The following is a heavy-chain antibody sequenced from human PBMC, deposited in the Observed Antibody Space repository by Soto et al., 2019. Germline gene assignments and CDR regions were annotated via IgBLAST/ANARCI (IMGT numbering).Heavy chain of an antibody. CDR3: ARGSDWYLDL. CDR1: GLTLSNYW. CDR2: INSDETSR. Sequence: EAQLKESGGGIVQPGGSVRLSCVASGLTLSNYWMHWVRQAPGKGLEWVSRINSDETSRAYADSVRGRFAASRDNAQNTVYLLLNNLRVEDTAVYYCARGSDWYLDLWGRGTLLSVS. J-gene: IGHJ2*01. V-gene: IGHV3-74*03.